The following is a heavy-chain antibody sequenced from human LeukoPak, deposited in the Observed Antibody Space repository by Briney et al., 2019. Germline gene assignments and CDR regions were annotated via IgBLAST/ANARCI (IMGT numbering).Heavy chain of an antibody. Sequence: GGSLRLSCAASGFTFSSYSMNWVRQAPGKGLEWVASISSSSSYIYYADSVKGRFTISRDNAKNSLYLQMNSLRAEDTAVYYCASHYGGLDYFDYWGQGTLVTVSS. J-gene: IGHJ4*02. CDR2: ISSSSSYI. CDR3: ASHYGGLDYFDY. D-gene: IGHD4-23*01. CDR1: GFTFSSYS. V-gene: IGHV3-21*01.